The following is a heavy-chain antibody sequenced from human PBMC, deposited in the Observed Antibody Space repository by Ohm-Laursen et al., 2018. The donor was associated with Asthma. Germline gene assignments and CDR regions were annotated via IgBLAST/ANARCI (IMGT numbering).Heavy chain of an antibody. V-gene: IGHV1-58*01. Sequence: ASVKVSCKASGFTFTSSAVQWVRQARGQRLEWIGWIVVGSGNTNYAQKFQERVTITRDMSTSTAYMEMSSLRSEDTAVYYCAADPMVRGVIIKADYWGQGTLVTVSS. J-gene: IGHJ4*02. CDR1: GFTFTSSA. CDR3: AADPMVRGVIIKADY. D-gene: IGHD3-10*01. CDR2: IVVGSGNT.